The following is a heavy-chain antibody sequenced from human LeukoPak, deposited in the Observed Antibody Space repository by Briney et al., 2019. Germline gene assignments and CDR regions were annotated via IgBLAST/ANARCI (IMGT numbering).Heavy chain of an antibody. J-gene: IGHJ5*02. Sequence: PGGSLRLSCEGSAFIFSGHWMNWVRQTPGKGLEWVSYISSSSSTIYYADSVKGRFTISRDNAKNSLYLQMNSLRAEDTAVYYCARDLKYSSSSTSWFDPWGQGTLVTVSS. V-gene: IGHV3-48*01. CDR2: ISSSSSTI. CDR3: ARDLKYSSSSTSWFDP. D-gene: IGHD6-6*01. CDR1: AFIFSGHW.